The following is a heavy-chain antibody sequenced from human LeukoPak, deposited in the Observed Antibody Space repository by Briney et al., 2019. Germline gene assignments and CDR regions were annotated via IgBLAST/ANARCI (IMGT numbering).Heavy chain of an antibody. V-gene: IGHV4-59*08. CDR1: GGSISSYY. D-gene: IGHD3-22*01. Sequence: PSETLSLTCTVSGGSISSYYWSWIRQPPGKGLEWIGYIYYSGSTNYNPSLKSRVTISVDTSKNQFSLKLISVTAADTAVYYCARHRGYYYDSSGYWFDYWGQGTLVTVSS. J-gene: IGHJ4*02. CDR2: IYYSGST. CDR3: ARHRGYYYDSSGYWFDY.